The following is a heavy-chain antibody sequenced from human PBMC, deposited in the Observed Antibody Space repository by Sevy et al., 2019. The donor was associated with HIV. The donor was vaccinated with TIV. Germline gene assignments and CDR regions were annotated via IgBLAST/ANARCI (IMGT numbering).Heavy chain of an antibody. CDR3: AKDISLYYYDTSDSAWGVVDI. V-gene: IGHV3-9*01. Sequence: GGSLRLSCTASGFTFDDYAMHWVRQVPGKGLEWVSGISWNSLSIAYADSVKGRFTMSRDNSKKSLYLQMDSLRTEDTALYYCAKDISLYYYDTSDSAWGVVDIWGQGTMVTVSS. CDR2: ISWNSLSI. J-gene: IGHJ3*02. D-gene: IGHD3-22*01. CDR1: GFTFDDYA.